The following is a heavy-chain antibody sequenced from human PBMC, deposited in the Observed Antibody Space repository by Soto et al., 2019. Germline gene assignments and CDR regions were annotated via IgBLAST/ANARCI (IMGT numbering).Heavy chain of an antibody. D-gene: IGHD4-17*01. Sequence: QVQLQESGPGLVKPSGTLSLTCAVSGGSISSSNWWSLVRQPPGKGLACIGEIYHSGSTNYNPSLKSQDDISVPTSKTQCSLGFSAVTAAATAVYYCARGAYDYGDYAFDYWGQGTLVTVSS. CDR1: GGSISSSNW. J-gene: IGHJ4*02. CDR3: ARGAYDYGDYAFDY. V-gene: IGHV4-4*02. CDR2: IYHSGST.